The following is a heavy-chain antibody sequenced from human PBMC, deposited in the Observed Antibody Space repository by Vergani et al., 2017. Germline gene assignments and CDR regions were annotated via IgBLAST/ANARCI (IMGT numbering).Heavy chain of an antibody. D-gene: IGHD6-13*01. Sequence: QVQLQESGPGLVKPSETLSLTCTVSGGSITSYYWSWIRQPPGKGLEWSGYIYYSGSTNYNPSLKSRVTLSVDTSKNQFSLKVSSVTAADTAVYYCARNGYSRSWNYFDYWGQGTLVTVSS. V-gene: IGHV4-59*08. J-gene: IGHJ4*02. CDR1: GGSITSYY. CDR3: ARNGYSRSWNYFDY. CDR2: IYYSGST.